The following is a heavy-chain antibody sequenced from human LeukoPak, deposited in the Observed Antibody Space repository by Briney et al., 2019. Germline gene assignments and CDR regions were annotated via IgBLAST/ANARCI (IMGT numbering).Heavy chain of an antibody. CDR3: VRSPACSSGTCYSNWFDP. D-gene: IGHD2-15*01. V-gene: IGHV5-51*01. Sequence: GESLKISCKGSGYSFTNNWIGWVRQMPGKGLEWMGITYPGDSNTRYSPSFQGQVTISADKSISSAYLQWSSLKASDTAMYYCVRSPACSSGTCYSNWFDPWGQGTLVIVSS. CDR1: GYSFTNNW. CDR2: TYPGDSNT. J-gene: IGHJ5*02.